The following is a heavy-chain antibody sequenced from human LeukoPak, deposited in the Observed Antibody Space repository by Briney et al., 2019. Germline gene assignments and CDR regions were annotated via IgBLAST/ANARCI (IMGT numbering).Heavy chain of an antibody. CDR1: GFTFSTYW. J-gene: IGHJ6*03. CDR2: INSDGSST. V-gene: IGHV3-74*01. Sequence: GGSLRLTCAASGFTFSTYWMHWVRQAPGKGLVWVSRINSDGSSTTYAASVVGRFTISRDNATNPLYLQINSLRAEDTAVYYCARSTSHYYYYYMDVWGKGTTVTISS. CDR3: ARSTSHYYYYYMDV.